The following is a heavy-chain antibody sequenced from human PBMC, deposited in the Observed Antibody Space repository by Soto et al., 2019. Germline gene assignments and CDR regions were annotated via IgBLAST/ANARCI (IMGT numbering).Heavy chain of an antibody. D-gene: IGHD6-19*01. V-gene: IGHV4-59*01. CDR2: IFYTGTT. Sequence: SETLSLTCTVSGGSISYYYWSWIRQPPGKGLELMGYIFYTGTTYYNPSLKSRVTISVDTSNNQFSLELSAVNSADTAVYYCARAHYSGSPITLLDYWGPGTLVTVSS. CDR1: GGSISYYY. CDR3: ARAHYSGSPITLLDY. J-gene: IGHJ4*02.